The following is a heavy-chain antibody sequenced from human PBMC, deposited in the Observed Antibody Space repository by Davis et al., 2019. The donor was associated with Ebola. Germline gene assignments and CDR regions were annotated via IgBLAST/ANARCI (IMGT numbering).Heavy chain of an antibody. J-gene: IGHJ4*02. CDR2: IRQDSNDK. Sequence: GESLKISCAASGFIFSDYWMAWVRQAPGKGPEWVANIRQDSNDKGYVDSVRGRFTISRDNAKNSLYLQLNSPKVEDTALYYCARDVHGILDYWGQGTPVAVSS. CDR1: GFIFSDYW. V-gene: IGHV3-7*03. D-gene: IGHD3-3*02. CDR3: ARDVHGILDY.